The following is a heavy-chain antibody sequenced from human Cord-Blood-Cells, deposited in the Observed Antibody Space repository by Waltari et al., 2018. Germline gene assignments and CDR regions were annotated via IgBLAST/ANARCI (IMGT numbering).Heavy chain of an antibody. CDR2: IDWDDDK. Sequence: QVTLRESGPALVKPTQTLTLTCTFSGFSLSTSGMCVSWIRQPPGKALEWLALIDWDDDKYYSTSLKTRLTISKDTSKTQVVLTMTNMDPVDTATYYCARSHIVVVPAATYYYYGMDVWGQGTTVTVSS. CDR1: GFSLSTSGMC. V-gene: IGHV2-70*01. J-gene: IGHJ6*02. D-gene: IGHD2-2*01. CDR3: ARSHIVVVPAATYYYYGMDV.